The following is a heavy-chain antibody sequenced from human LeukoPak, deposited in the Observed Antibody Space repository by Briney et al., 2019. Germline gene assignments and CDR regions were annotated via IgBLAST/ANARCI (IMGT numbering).Heavy chain of an antibody. CDR1: GGTFSSYA. Sequence: GASVKVSCKASGGTFSSYAISWVRQAPGQGLEWMGGIIPIFGTANYAQKFQGRVTITADESTSTAYMELSSLRSDDTAVYYCARTQTYYYDSSGYYYTYYYYGMDVWGQGTTVTVSS. D-gene: IGHD3-22*01. CDR3: ARTQTYYYDSSGYYYTYYYYGMDV. V-gene: IGHV1-69*01. CDR2: IIPIFGTA. J-gene: IGHJ6*02.